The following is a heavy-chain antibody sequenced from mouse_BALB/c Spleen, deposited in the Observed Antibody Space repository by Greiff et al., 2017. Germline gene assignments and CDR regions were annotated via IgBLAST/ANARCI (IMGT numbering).Heavy chain of an antibody. CDR2: IDPANGNT. Sequence: EVQLQQSGAELVKPGASVKLSCTASGFNIKDTYMHWVKQRPEQGLEWIGRIDPANGNTKYDPKFQGKATITADTSSNTAYLQLSSLTSEDTAVYYCARGYRGSWFANWGQGTLVTVSA. CDR1: GFNIKDTY. J-gene: IGHJ3*01. CDR3: ARGYRGSWFAN. V-gene: IGHV14-3*02. D-gene: IGHD2-2*01.